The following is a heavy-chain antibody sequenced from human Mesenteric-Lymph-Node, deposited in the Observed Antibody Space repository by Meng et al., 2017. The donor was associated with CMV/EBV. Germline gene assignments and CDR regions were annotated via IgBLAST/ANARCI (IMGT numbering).Heavy chain of an antibody. CDR2: INHAGST. CDR3: AREPLGGSYYFDS. CDR1: RGSFSGYW. V-gene: IGHV4-34*01. D-gene: IGHD3-16*01. J-gene: IGHJ4*02. Sequence: CNVYRGSFSGYWWTWIRQSPGKGLEWIGEINHAGSTNYNPSLGSRVTISVDTLRDRFSLKLSSVTAADTAVYYCAREPLGGSYYFDSWGQGTLVTVSS.